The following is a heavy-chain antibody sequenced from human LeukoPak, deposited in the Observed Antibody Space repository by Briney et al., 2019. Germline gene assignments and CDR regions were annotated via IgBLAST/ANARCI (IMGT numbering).Heavy chain of an antibody. CDR1: GYTFTSYG. J-gene: IGHJ4*02. V-gene: IGHV1-18*01. D-gene: IGHD3-22*01. Sequence: GASVKVSCKASGYTFTSYGISWVRQAPGQGLEWMGWISAYNGSTNYAQNVQGRVTMTTDTSTSTAYMELRSLRSDDTAVYYCARDSHYSDSSGYSDYWGQGTLVTVSS. CDR3: ARDSHYSDSSGYSDY. CDR2: ISAYNGST.